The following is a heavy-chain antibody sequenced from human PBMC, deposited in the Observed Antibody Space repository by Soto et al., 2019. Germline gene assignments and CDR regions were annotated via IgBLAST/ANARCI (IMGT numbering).Heavy chain of an antibody. D-gene: IGHD6-19*01. CDR3: AKYGRWLVHFYYYGMDV. CDR1: GFTFSSYP. V-gene: IGHV3-23*01. J-gene: IGHJ6*02. Sequence: GGSLRLSCAASGFTFSSYPISWVRQAPGKGLEWVSAISGSGGSTYYADSVKGRFTISRDNSKNTLYLQMNSLRAEDTAVYYCAKYGRWLVHFYYYGMDVWGQGTTVTVSS. CDR2: ISGSGGST.